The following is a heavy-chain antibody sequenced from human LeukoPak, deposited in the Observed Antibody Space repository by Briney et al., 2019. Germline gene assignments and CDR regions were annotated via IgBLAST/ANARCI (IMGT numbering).Heavy chain of an antibody. CDR3: AREMATTEFDY. CDR1: GGTFSSYT. V-gene: IGHV1-69*04. D-gene: IGHD5-24*01. CDR2: IIPILGIA. J-gene: IGHJ4*02. Sequence: SVKVSCKASGGTFSSYTISWVRQAPGQGLEWMGRIIPILGIANYAQKFQGRVTITADKSMSTAYMELSSLRSEDTAVYYCAREMATTEFDYWGQGTLVTVFS.